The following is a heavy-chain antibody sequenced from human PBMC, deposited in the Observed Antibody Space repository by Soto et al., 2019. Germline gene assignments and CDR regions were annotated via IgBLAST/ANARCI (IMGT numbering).Heavy chain of an antibody. CDR3: AAQATGYFEPFDF. J-gene: IGHJ4*02. V-gene: IGHV3-23*01. Sequence: EVQLLESGGGLVQPGGSLRLSCAASGFSFSTCAVSWVRQAPGKGLEWVSSISASGDTTHYAESVRGRFTISRDNSRNTLHLQMSSLTAEDTAIYSCAAQATGYFEPFDFWGRGTLVTVSS. CDR1: GFSFSTCA. D-gene: IGHD3-22*01. CDR2: ISASGDTT.